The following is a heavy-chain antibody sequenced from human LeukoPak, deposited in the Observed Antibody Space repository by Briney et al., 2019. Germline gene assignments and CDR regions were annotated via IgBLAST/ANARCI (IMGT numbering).Heavy chain of an antibody. J-gene: IGHJ6*04. CDR3: ARHSRHQGGKSGRVLDV. D-gene: IGHD4-23*01. V-gene: IGHV5-51*01. CDR1: AYSFTAHW. Sequence: GESLQISCEASAYSFTAHWIGCVGQLPRKGREWMGIINTNDSNTKYSPSFLGQVTISADKSTNTAYLQWSSLRASDTAMYFCARHSRHQGGKSGRVLDVWGKGTTVTVSS. CDR2: INTNDSNT.